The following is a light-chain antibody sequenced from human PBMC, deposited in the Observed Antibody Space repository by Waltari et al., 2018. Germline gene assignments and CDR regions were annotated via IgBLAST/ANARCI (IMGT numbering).Light chain of an antibody. J-gene: IGLJ3*02. CDR1: RSNIGSNY. V-gene: IGLV1-47*01. CDR2: RNN. Sequence: QSVLTQPPSASGTPGQRVTISCSGTRSNIGSNYLYWYQQLPGTAPNLLIYRNNQRPSGVPDRFSGSKSGTSASLAISGLRSEDEADYYCAAWDDSLSGRVFGGGTKVTVL. CDR3: AAWDDSLSGRV.